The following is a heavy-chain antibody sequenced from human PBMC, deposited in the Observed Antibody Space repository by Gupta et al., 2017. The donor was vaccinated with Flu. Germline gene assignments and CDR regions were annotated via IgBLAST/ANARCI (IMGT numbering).Heavy chain of an antibody. CDR1: GGSIGTYF. CDR3: ARGPGGSTMDH. J-gene: IGHJ4*02. CDR2: IYDSGST. D-gene: IGHD1-14*01. V-gene: IGHV4-59*01. Sequence: QVQLQESGPGLVRPSETLSLTCTVSGGSIGTYFWTWVRQAPVKGLEWIGYIYDSGSTNYTPSLKRRVSISLDTSKNQISLKMRSVTAADTAVYYCARGPGGSTMDHWGQGALVTVSS.